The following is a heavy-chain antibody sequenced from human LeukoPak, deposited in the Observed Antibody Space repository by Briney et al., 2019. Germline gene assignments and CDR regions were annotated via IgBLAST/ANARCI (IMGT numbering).Heavy chain of an antibody. V-gene: IGHV3-21*01. Sequence: KPGGSLRLSCAASGFTFSTFAMIWVRQPPGKGLEWVSSIFPSGGEIHYADSVRGRFTISRDNAKNSLSLQMNSLRAEDTAVYYCARDPYNGSYGDDYYYYMDVWGKGTTVTISS. CDR1: GFTFSTFA. CDR3: ARDPYNGSYGDDYYYYMDV. J-gene: IGHJ6*03. D-gene: IGHD1-26*01. CDR2: IFPSGGEI.